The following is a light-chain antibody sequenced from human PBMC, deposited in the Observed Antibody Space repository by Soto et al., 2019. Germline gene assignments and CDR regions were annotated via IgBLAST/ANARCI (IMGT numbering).Light chain of an antibody. Sequence: DIQMTQSPSTLSASVGARATITGRASQSISNWLAWYQQKPGKAPKLLIYDASNLETGVPSRFSGSGSGTEFTLTISSLQPDDFATYYCQHYNSYPRTFGQGTKVDIK. J-gene: IGKJ1*01. CDR2: DAS. CDR3: QHYNSYPRT. V-gene: IGKV1-5*01. CDR1: QSISNW.